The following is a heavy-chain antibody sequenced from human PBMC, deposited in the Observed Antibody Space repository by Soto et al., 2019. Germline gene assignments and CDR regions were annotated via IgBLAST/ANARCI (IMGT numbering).Heavy chain of an antibody. V-gene: IGHV1-8*01. J-gene: IGHJ5*02. CDR2: MNPDSGST. CDR3: ARGRGISKGYDSGWYVAH. Sequence: QVQLVQSGAEVKKPGASVKVSCKPSGYTFTSYHVNWVRQAPGQGLEWMGWMNPDSGSTDYALKFQGRLTMTRNTSMSTADLELRSLTSADPAIYYCARGRGISKGYDSGWYVAHWGDGTQVIVSS. CDR1: GYTFTSYH. D-gene: IGHD6-19*01.